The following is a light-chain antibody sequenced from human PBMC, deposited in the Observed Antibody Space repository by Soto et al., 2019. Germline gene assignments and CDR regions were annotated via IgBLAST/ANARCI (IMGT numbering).Light chain of an antibody. J-gene: IGKJ2*01. CDR3: QQYNNWPHT. CDR2: GIS. Sequence: EVVMTQSPTTLSVSPGERVTLSCRASQTISNNLAWYRKKPGQAPSLLIYGISTRATGLAARFSGSGSGTEFTLTISSLQSDDFALYYCQQYNNWPHTFGQGTKLEIK. V-gene: IGKV3-15*01. CDR1: QTISNN.